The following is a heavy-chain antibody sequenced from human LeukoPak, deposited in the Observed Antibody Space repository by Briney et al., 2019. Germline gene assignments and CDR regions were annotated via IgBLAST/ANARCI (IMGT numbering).Heavy chain of an antibody. CDR2: IYYSGST. CDR3: ARHELSGRWLLDY. V-gene: IGHV4-39*01. J-gene: IGHJ4*02. Sequence: SETLSLTCTVSGGSISSSSYYWGWIPQPPGKGLEWIGSIYYSGSTYYNPSLKSRVTISVDTSKNQFSLKLSSVTAADTAVYYCARHELSGRWLLDYWGQGTLVTVSS. CDR1: GGSISSSSYY. D-gene: IGHD5-24*01.